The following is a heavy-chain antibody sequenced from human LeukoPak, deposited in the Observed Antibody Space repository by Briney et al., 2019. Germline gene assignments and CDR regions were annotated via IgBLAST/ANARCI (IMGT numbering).Heavy chain of an antibody. Sequence: PSETLSLPCTVSGGSMSSGSSYWGWIRQPPGKGLEWIGTIYYSGSTYYNPSLKSRVTISADTSKNQFSLKLSSVTAADTAVYYCARTRGYSGYVDAYDSWGQGTIVTVFS. V-gene: IGHV4-39*01. CDR1: GGSMSSGSSY. CDR2: IYYSGST. J-gene: IGHJ3*02. D-gene: IGHD5-12*01. CDR3: ARTRGYSGYVDAYDS.